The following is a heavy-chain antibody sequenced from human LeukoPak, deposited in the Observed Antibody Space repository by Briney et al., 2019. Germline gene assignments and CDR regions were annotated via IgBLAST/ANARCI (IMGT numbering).Heavy chain of an antibody. CDR3: AILERMVRGGLDF. CDR2: INHNGNVT. D-gene: IGHD3-10*01. CDR1: GFTFSSYW. J-gene: IGHJ4*02. V-gene: IGHV3-7*01. Sequence: GGSLRLSCAASGFTFSSYWMNWARQAPGKGLEWVASINHNGNVTYYVDSVKGRFTISRDNAKDSLYLQMNSLRVEDTAVYYCAILERMVRGGLDFWGQGTQVTVSS.